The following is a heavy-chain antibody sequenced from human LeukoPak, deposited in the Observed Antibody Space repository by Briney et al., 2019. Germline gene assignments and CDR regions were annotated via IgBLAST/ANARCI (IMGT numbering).Heavy chain of an antibody. CDR2: INHSGST. V-gene: IGHV4-34*01. J-gene: IGHJ4*02. CDR1: GGSFSGYY. Sequence: SETLSLTCAVYGGSFSGYYWSWIRQPPGKGLEWIGEINHSGSTNYNPSLKSRVTISVDTSKNQFSLKLSSVTAADTAVYYCARRAGARRPFDYWGQGTLVTVSS. D-gene: IGHD1-26*01. CDR3: ARRAGARRPFDY.